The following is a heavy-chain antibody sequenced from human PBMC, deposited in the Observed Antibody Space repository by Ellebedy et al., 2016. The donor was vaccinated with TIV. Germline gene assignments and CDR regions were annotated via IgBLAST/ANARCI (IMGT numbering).Heavy chain of an antibody. D-gene: IGHD4-17*01. CDR1: EFSFRSYW. Sequence: GESLKISCAAFEFSFRSYWMAWVRQAPGKGLEWVASIRQDGYEKYNVDSVKGRFTISRDNAINSLFLQMNSLRAGDTAVYYCARRGSYGDYAVQVNSWFDRWGRGTLVTVSS. CDR3: ARRGSYGDYAVQVNSWFDR. CDR2: IRQDGYEK. V-gene: IGHV3-7*01. J-gene: IGHJ5*02.